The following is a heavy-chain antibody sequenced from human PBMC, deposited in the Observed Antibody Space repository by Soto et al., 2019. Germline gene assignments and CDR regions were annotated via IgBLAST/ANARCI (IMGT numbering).Heavy chain of an antibody. CDR3: ARDDAYYFDTTTAYFFYS. Sequence: SETLSLTCTVSGGSISSYYWSWIRQPPGKVFYWFVYIYYSGRPHYTPSLRIRFTIFSDMSKNLFSLTLRFVTAADTAFFYCARDDAYYFDTTTAYFFYSWGQGTLVTVSS. V-gene: IGHV4-59*12. CDR2: IYYSGRP. D-gene: IGHD3-22*01. CDR1: GGSISSYY. J-gene: IGHJ5*01.